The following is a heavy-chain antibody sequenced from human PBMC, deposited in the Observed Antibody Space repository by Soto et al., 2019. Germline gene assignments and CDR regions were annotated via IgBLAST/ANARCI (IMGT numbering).Heavy chain of an antibody. CDR3: AGSSTYYDILTGYYSKAHFDY. CDR2: INAGNGNT. J-gene: IGHJ4*02. CDR1: GGTFSSYT. V-gene: IGHV1-3*01. D-gene: IGHD3-9*01. Sequence: ASVKVSCKASGGTFSSYTISWVRQAPGQGLEWMGRINAGNGNTKYSQKFQGRVTITRDTSASTAYMELSSLRSEDTAVYYCAGSSTYYDILTGYYSKAHFDYWGQGTLVTVSS.